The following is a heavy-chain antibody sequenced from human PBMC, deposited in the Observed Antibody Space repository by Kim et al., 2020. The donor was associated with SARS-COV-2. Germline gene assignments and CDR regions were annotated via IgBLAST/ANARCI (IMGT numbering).Heavy chain of an antibody. CDR1: GYSFTSYW. D-gene: IGHD6-13*01. J-gene: IGHJ6*02. CDR2: IYPGDSDT. Sequence: GESLKISCKGSGYSFTSYWIGWVRQMPGKGLEWMGIIYPGDSDTRYSPSFQGQVTISADKSISTAYLQWSSLKASDTAMYYCARGQEDSSSWYGPNYYYYGMDVWGQGTTVTVSS. CDR3: ARGQEDSSSWYGPNYYYYGMDV. V-gene: IGHV5-51*01.